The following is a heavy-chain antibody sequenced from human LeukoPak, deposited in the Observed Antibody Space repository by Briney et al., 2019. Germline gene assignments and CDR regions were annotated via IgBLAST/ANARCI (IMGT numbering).Heavy chain of an antibody. V-gene: IGHV3-74*01. CDR2: INSDGSST. D-gene: IGHD1-20*01. Sequence: PGGSLRLSCAASGFTFSSYWMHWVRQAPGKGLVWVSRINSDGSSTSYADSVKGRFTIPRDNAKNTLYLQMNSLRAEDTAVYYCARVRYNWNVYAFDIWGQGTMVTVSS. CDR1: GFTFSSYW. J-gene: IGHJ3*02. CDR3: ARVRYNWNVYAFDI.